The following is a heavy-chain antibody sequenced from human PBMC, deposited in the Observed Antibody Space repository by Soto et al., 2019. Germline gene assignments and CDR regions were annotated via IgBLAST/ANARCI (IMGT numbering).Heavy chain of an antibody. D-gene: IGHD2-2*01. Sequence: PGESLKISCKGSGYSFTSYWIGWVRQMPGKGLEWRGIIYPGDSDTRYSPSFQGQVTISADKSISTAYLQWSSLKASDTAMYYCARRDIVVVPAAGRGDAFDIWGQGTMVTVSS. J-gene: IGHJ3*02. CDR1: GYSFTSYW. CDR3: ARRDIVVVPAAGRGDAFDI. CDR2: IYPGDSDT. V-gene: IGHV5-51*01.